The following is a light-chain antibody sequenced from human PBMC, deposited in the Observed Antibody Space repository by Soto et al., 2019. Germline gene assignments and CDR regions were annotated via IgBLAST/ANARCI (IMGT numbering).Light chain of an antibody. Sequence: QSVLTQPPSASGTPGQRVTISCSGSSSNIGSNTVNWYQQLPGTAPKLLIYSNNQRPSGVPDRFSGSKSGTSASLAISGLQSEDEADYYSAAWDDTPGVVFGGGTKLTVL. CDR2: SNN. CDR1: SSNIGSNT. V-gene: IGLV1-44*01. CDR3: AAWDDTPGVV. J-gene: IGLJ2*01.